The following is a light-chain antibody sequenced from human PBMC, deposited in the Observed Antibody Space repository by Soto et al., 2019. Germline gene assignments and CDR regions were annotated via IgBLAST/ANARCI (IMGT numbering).Light chain of an antibody. CDR2: DAS. J-gene: IGKJ1*01. Sequence: EIVLTQSPATLSLSPGERATLSCRASQSVSSYFAWYQQKPGQAPRLLIYDASNRATGIPARFSGSGSGTDVTLTISSLEPDDFAVYYCQRRGNWPVTFGQGTRVDIK. V-gene: IGKV3-11*01. CDR3: QRRGNWPVT. CDR1: QSVSSY.